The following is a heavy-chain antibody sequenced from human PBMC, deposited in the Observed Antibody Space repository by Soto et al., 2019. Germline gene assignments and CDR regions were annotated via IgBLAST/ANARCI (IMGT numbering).Heavy chain of an antibody. CDR3: ARVRYTSTWYYYGMDV. CDR2: ISSDGSRT. D-gene: IGHD6-13*01. V-gene: IGHV3-74*01. CDR1: GFTFSSYW. J-gene: IGHJ6*02. Sequence: EVQLVESGGDLVQPGGSLRLSCAASGFTFSSYWMYWVRQAPGKGLVWVSRISSDGSRTDYADSVKGRFTISRDNARNTLYLHMNSLRAEDTAVDYCARVRYTSTWYYYGMDVWGQGTTVTGSS.